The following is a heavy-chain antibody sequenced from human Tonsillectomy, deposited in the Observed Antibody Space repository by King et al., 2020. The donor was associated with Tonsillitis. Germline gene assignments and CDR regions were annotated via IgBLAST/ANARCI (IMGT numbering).Heavy chain of an antibody. J-gene: IGHJ4*02. CDR3: TTDLLHTFG. CDR1: GFTFSNAW. V-gene: IGHV3-15*01. D-gene: IGHD3-10*01. Sequence: DVQLVESGGGLVKPGGSLRLSCAASGFTFSNAWMSWVRQAPGKGLEWVGRIKSKSDGRTTDYSAPVKGRFTISRDDSKNTLYLHMNSLKTEDTAVYYCTTDLLHTFGCGQRTLGTVSS. CDR2: IKSKSDGRTT.